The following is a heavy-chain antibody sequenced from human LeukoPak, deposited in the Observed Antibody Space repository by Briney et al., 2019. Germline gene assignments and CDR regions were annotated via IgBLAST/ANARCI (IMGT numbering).Heavy chain of an antibody. Sequence: GGSLRLSCAASGFTFSSYSRNWVRQAPGKGLEWVSSISSSSSYIYYADSVKGRFTISRDNAKNALYLQMNSLRAEDTGVYYCARGPNYGSRSDYFDYWGQGTLVTVSS. J-gene: IGHJ4*02. CDR1: GFTFSSYS. CDR3: ARGPNYGSRSDYFDY. CDR2: ISSSSSYI. D-gene: IGHD3-10*01. V-gene: IGHV3-21*04.